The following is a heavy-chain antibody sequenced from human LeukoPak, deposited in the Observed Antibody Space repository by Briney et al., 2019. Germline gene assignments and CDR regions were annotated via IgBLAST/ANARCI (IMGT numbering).Heavy chain of an antibody. Sequence: SETLSLTCTVSGGSISSSSYYWGWIRQPPGKGLEWIGSIYYSGSTYYNPSLKSRVTISADTSKNQFSLKLSSVTAADTAVYYCARRASRITIFGVVKSRKGYFDYWGQGTLVTVSS. CDR1: GGSISSSSYY. V-gene: IGHV4-39*01. CDR3: ARRASRITIFGVVKSRKGYFDY. CDR2: IYYSGST. J-gene: IGHJ4*02. D-gene: IGHD3-3*01.